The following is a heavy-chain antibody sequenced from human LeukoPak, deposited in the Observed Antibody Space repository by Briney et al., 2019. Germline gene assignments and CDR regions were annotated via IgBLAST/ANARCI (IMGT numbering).Heavy chain of an antibody. V-gene: IGHV3-66*01. J-gene: IGHJ3*02. CDR3: ARDSGDMGAFDI. D-gene: IGHD7-27*01. Sequence: GRSLRLSCAASRFTVSSDYKSCVRQAPGKGLVSFSVISSGGRTFYADSVKGRFTMSRDNSKNTLYLQMNGMRAEDTAVYYCARDSGDMGAFDIWGQGTMVTVSS. CDR2: ISSGGRT. CDR1: RFTVSSDY.